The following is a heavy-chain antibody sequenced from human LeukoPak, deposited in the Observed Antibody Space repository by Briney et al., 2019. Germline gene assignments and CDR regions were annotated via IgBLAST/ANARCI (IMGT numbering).Heavy chain of an antibody. CDR3: ARGRRGSSGPWSWYLDL. V-gene: IGHV1-8*01. J-gene: IGHJ2*01. CDR1: GFTLTNFD. Sequence: ASVKVSCKASGFTLTNFDINWVRQATGQGLEWMGWMNSNTGNTGYAQEFQGRVTMTRDTSIGTAYMELTNLRSEDTAVYYCARGRRGSSGPWSWYLDLWGPGNLVTASS. D-gene: IGHD3-22*01. CDR2: MNSNTGNT.